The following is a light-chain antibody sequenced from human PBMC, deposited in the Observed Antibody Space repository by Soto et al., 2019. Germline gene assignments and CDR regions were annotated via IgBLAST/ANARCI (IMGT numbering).Light chain of an antibody. J-gene: IGKJ4*01. CDR3: QQYSTSRLT. CDR2: GAS. Sequence: EIVLTQSPGTLSLSTGERATLSCRASQSVTSSYLAWYQQKPGQAPRLLIYGASSRATGIPDRFSGSGSGTDFTLTISRLEPEDFAVYYCQQYSTSRLTFGGGTKVEIK. V-gene: IGKV3-20*01. CDR1: QSVTSSY.